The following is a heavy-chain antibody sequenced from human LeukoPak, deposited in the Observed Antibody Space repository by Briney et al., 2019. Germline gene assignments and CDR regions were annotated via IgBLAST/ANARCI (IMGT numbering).Heavy chain of an antibody. CDR1: GFTFSSYG. CDR3: AKDLSPGYCSGGSCYSHGMDV. CDR2: ISYDGSNK. D-gene: IGHD2-15*01. V-gene: IGHV3-30*18. J-gene: IGHJ6*02. Sequence: GGSLRLSCAASGFTFSSYGMHWVRQAPGKGLEWVAVISYDGSNKYYADSVKGRFTISRDNSKNTLYLHMNSLRAEDTAVYYCAKDLSPGYCSGGSCYSHGMDVWGQGTTVTVSS.